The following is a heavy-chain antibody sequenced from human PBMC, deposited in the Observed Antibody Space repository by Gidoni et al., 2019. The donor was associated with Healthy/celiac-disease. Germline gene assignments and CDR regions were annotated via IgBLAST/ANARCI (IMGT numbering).Heavy chain of an antibody. CDR2: IWYDGSNK. CDR3: ARGQQVGATPGDY. D-gene: IGHD1-26*01. J-gene: IGHJ4*02. Sequence: QVQLVESGGGVVQPGRSLRLSCAAPGFTFSSYGMHWVRQAPGKGLEWVAVIWYDGSNKYYADSVKGRFTISRDNSKNTLYLQMNSLRAEDTAVYYCARGQQVGATPGDYWGQGTLVTVSS. V-gene: IGHV3-33*08. CDR1: GFTFSSYG.